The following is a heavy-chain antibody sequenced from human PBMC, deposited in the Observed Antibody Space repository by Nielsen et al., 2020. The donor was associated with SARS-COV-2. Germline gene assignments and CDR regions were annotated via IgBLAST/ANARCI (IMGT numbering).Heavy chain of an antibody. CDR3: ARNTYGGSSDY. CDR2: IYPRDSDT. D-gene: IGHD4-23*01. CDR1: GYSFISYW. V-gene: IGHV5-51*01. Sequence: GESLKISCKGSGYSFISYWIGWVRQMPGKGLEWMGVIYPRDSDTRYSPSFQGQVTISADKSISTAYLQWSGLKASDSAIYYCARNTYGGSSDYWGQGTLVTVSS. J-gene: IGHJ4*02.